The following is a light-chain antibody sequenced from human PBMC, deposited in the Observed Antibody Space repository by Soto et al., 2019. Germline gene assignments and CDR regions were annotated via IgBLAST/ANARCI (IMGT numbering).Light chain of an antibody. Sequence: QSVLTQPPSVSSAPGQRVTISGTGSSSSIGAGFDVHWFQHFPGTAPKLLIYGTTNRPSGVPDRFSGSKSGASASLAITGLQAEDEADYYCQSYDTSLGGYYVFGTGTKVTVL. J-gene: IGLJ1*01. CDR1: SSSIGAGFD. CDR3: QSYDTSLGGYYV. V-gene: IGLV1-40*01. CDR2: GTT.